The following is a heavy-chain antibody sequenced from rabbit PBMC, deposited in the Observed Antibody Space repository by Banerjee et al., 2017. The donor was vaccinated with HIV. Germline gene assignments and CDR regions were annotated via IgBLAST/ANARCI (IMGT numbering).Heavy chain of an antibody. J-gene: IGHJ4*01. CDR2: INTSSGNT. CDR3: ARGFGTVGNAYFNL. Sequence: QSLEESGGDLVKPEGSLTLTCTASAFSFSNKYVMCWVRQAPGKGLEWIACINTSSGNTVYASWAKGRFTISKTSSTTVTLQMTSLTAADTATYFCARGFGTVGNAYFNLWGQGPLVTVS. V-gene: IGHV1S40*01. D-gene: IGHD5-1*01. CDR1: AFSFSNKYV.